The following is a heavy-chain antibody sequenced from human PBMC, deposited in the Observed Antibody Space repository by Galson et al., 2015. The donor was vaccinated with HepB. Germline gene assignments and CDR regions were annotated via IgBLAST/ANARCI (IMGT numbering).Heavy chain of an antibody. Sequence: SVKVSCKASGYTFTSYAMNWVRQAPGQGLEWMGWINTNTGNPTYAQGFTGRFVFSLDTSVSTAYLQISSLKAEDTAVYYCARDFGSDYDFWSGYTYYFDYWGQGTLVTVSS. J-gene: IGHJ4*02. V-gene: IGHV7-4-1*02. CDR3: ARDFGSDYDFWSGYTYYFDY. CDR2: INTNTGNP. CDR1: GYTFTSYA. D-gene: IGHD3-3*01.